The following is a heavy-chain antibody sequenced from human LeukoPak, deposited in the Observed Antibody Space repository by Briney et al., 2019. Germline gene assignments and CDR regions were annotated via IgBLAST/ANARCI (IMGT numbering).Heavy chain of an antibody. CDR3: AGERGEEYSSGWYKRNYFDN. CDR2: IIPIFGTA. V-gene: IGHV1-69*05. CDR1: GGTFSSYA. Sequence: SVKVSCKASGGTFSSYAISWVRQAPGQGLEWMGGIIPIFGTANYAQKFQGRVTITTDESTSTAYMELSSLRSEDTAVYYCAGERGEEYSSGWYKRNYFDNWGQGIRVTVSS. J-gene: IGHJ4*02. D-gene: IGHD6-19*01.